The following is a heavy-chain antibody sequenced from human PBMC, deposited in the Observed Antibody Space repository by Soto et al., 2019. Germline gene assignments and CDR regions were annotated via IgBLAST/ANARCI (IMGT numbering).Heavy chain of an antibody. CDR2: IIPIFGTA. D-gene: IGHD2-15*01. V-gene: IGHV1-69*13. J-gene: IGHJ5*02. Sequence: GASVKVSCKASGGTFSSYAISWVRQAPGQGLEWMGGIIPIFGTANYAQKFQGRVTTTADESTSTAYMELSSLRSEDTAVYYCARDPLYCSGGSCFFNHNCFDPWGQGTLVTVSS. CDR3: ARDPLYCSGGSCFFNHNCFDP. CDR1: GGTFSSYA.